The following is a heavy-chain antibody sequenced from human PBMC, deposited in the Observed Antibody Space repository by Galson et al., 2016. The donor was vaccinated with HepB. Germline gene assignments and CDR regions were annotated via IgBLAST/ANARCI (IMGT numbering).Heavy chain of an antibody. Sequence: TLSLTCTVSGGSISSGDYYWSWIRQPPGKGLEWIGYIYYSGSTNYNPSLWSRVTISLDTSRNQFSLKLNSVTAADTAVYYCARQIVVVVAATRGVDWFDPWGQGTLVTVSS. V-gene: IGHV4-30-4*01. D-gene: IGHD2-15*01. CDR1: GGSISSGDYY. CDR2: IYYSGST. CDR3: ARQIVVVVAATRGVDWFDP. J-gene: IGHJ5*02.